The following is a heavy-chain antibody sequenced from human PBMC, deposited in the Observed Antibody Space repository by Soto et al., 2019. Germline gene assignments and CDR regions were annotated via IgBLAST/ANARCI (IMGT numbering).Heavy chain of an antibody. J-gene: IGHJ5*02. D-gene: IGHD3-3*01. CDR3: ARVGYDFWSGYYMYGFDP. CDR2: IYYSGST. Sequence: SETLSLTCTVSGGSISSGGYYWSWIRQHPGKGLEWIGYIYYSGSTYYNPSLKSRVTISVDTSKNQFSLKLSSVTAADTAVYYCARVGYDFWSGYYMYGFDPWGQGTLVTVSS. V-gene: IGHV4-31*03. CDR1: GGSISSGGYY.